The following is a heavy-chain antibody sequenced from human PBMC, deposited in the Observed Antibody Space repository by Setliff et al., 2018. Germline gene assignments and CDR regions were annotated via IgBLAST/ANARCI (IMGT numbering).Heavy chain of an antibody. D-gene: IGHD3-22*01. CDR2: ISITSRHYT. CDR1: GFTFSDYY. Sequence: AGGSLRLSCVASGFTFSDYYMSWIRQAPGKGLEHVSFISITSRHYTNYADSVKGRFTISRDNANQSLYLQMNSLRAEDTAVYYCARLALTGYDSSGYYYALDYYYYMDVWGKGTTVTVSS. CDR3: ARLALTGYDSSGYYYALDYYYYMDV. J-gene: IGHJ6*03. V-gene: IGHV3-11*06.